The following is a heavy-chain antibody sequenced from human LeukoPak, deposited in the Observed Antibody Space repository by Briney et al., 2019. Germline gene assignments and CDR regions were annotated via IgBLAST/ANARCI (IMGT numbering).Heavy chain of an antibody. CDR3: ARGPAGYN. CDR2: IYSGGST. V-gene: IGHV3-53*01. Sequence: GGSLRLSCAASGFTASSNHMSCVRQAPGKGLKWVSVIYSGGSTDYADSVKGRFTISRDNLKNTLYLQMNSLRAEDTAVYYCARGPAGYNWGQGTLVTFSS. D-gene: IGHD1-1*01. CDR1: GFTASSNH. J-gene: IGHJ4*02.